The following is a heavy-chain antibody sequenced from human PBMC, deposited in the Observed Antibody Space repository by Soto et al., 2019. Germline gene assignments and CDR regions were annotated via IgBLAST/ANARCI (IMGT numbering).Heavy chain of an antibody. CDR3: ARDCYDYIWGSYRYFDY. J-gene: IGHJ4*02. Sequence: EVQLLESGGGLVQPGGSLRLSCAASGFTFSRYAMSWVRQAPGKGLEWVSAISGSGGSTYYADSVKGRFTISRDNSKNTLYLQMNSLRAEDTAVYYCARDCYDYIWGSYRYFDYWGQGTLVTVSS. V-gene: IGHV3-23*01. D-gene: IGHD3-16*02. CDR2: ISGSGGST. CDR1: GFTFSRYA.